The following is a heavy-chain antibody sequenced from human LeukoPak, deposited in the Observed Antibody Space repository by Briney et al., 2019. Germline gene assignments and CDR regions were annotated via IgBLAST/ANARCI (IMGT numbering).Heavy chain of an antibody. CDR2: ISSSSSYI. D-gene: IGHD3-22*01. J-gene: IGHJ4*02. CDR3: ARDQDYYDSSGYYYAVDY. CDR1: GFTFSSYS. V-gene: IGHV3-21*01. Sequence: GGSLRLSCAASGFTFSSYSMNWVRQAPGKGLEWVSSISSSSSYIYYADSVKGRFTISRDNAKNSLYLQMNSLRAEDTAVYYCARDQDYYDSSGYYYAVDYWGQGTLVTVSS.